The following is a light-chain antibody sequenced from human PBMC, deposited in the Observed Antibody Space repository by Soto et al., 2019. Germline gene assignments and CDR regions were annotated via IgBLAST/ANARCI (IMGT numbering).Light chain of an antibody. CDR3: QSYDSSLSCV. CDR2: GNS. V-gene: IGLV1-40*01. CDR1: RSNIGAGYD. Sequence: QSVLTQPPSVSGAPGQRVTISCTGSRSNIGAGYDVHWYQQLPGTAPKLLIYGNSNRPSGVPDRFSGSKSGTSASLAITGLQAEDEADYYCQSYDSSLSCVFGTGTQLPS. J-gene: IGLJ1*01.